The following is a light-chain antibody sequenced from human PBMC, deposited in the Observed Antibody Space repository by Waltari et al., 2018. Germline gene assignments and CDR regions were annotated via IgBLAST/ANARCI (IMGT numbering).Light chain of an antibody. Sequence: QSVPTQPPSVSGAPGQRVTISCTGSSSNIGAGYDVHWYQQLPGTAPKLLIYGNSNRPSGVPDRFSGSKSGTSASLDIAGLQAEDEADYYCQSYDSSLSGSGVFGGGTKLTVL. J-gene: IGLJ3*02. V-gene: IGLV1-40*01. CDR2: GNS. CDR3: QSYDSSLSGSGV. CDR1: SSNIGAGYD.